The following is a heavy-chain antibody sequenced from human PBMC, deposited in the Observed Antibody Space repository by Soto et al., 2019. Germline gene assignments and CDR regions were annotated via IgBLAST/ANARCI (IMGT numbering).Heavy chain of an antibody. D-gene: IGHD1-7*01. CDR1: GGTFSSYA. J-gene: IGHJ5*02. CDR3: ARGGTYIWNYVAPGNWFDP. CDR2: IIPIFGTA. Sequence: QVQLVQSGAEVKKPGSSVKVSCKASGGTFSSYAISWVRQAPGQGLEWMGGIIPIFGTANYAQKFQGRVTITADESTSTAYMELSSLRSEDTAVYYCARGGTYIWNYVAPGNWFDPWGQGTLVTVSS. V-gene: IGHV1-69*01.